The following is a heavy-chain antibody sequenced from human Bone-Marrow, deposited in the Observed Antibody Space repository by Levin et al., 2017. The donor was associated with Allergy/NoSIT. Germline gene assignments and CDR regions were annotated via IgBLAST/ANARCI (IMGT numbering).Heavy chain of an antibody. J-gene: IGHJ3*01. CDR3: AKDLTATGSLDL. CDR2: INLYGSVP. CDR1: QFSFNGFW. D-gene: IGHD2-21*02. V-gene: IGHV3-7*04. Sequence: GGSLRLSCAGSQFSFNGFWIHWVRQSPGKGLEWVADINLYGSVPYYADSVKGRFTISRDNAANSVYLQMNSLRVEDTAIYYCAKDLTATGSLDLWGQGTVVTVSS.